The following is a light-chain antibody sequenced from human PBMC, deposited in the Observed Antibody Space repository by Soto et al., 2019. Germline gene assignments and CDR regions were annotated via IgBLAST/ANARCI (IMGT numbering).Light chain of an antibody. J-gene: IGKJ1*01. CDR2: GAS. CDR3: QEYGSSPQT. Sequence: ELVLTQSPGTLSLSPGERATLSCRASQSVSSSYLAWYPQKPGQAPRLLIYGASSRSTGIPDRFSGSGSGSDFTRTISRLEPEDVAVYYCQEYGSSPQTFGQGTKVEIK. V-gene: IGKV3-20*01. CDR1: QSVSSSY.